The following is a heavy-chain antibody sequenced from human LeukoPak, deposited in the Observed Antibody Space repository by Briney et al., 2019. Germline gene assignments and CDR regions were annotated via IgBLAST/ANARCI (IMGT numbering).Heavy chain of an antibody. CDR1: GGTFSSYA. CDR3: ARVYYGSGSHLYYYYYMDV. J-gene: IGHJ6*03. V-gene: IGHV1-69*13. CDR2: IIPIFGTA. Sequence: SVKVSCKASGGTFSSYAISWVRQAPGQGLEWMGGIIPIFGTANYAQKFQGRVTITADESTSTAYMELSSLRSEDTAVYYCARVYYGSGSHLYYYYYMDVWGKGTTVTISS. D-gene: IGHD3-10*01.